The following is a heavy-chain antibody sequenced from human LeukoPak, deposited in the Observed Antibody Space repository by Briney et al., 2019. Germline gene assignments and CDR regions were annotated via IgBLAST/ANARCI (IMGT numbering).Heavy chain of an antibody. V-gene: IGHV5-51*01. Sequence: GESLKISCKGSGYTFSNHWIGWVRQMPGKGLEWMGLIYPGDSETRYSPSFQGQVTISADKSISTAYVQWSSLRASDTAMYYCARFLYGHYSHYFDYWGQGTLVTVSS. D-gene: IGHD4-17*01. CDR3: ARFLYGHYSHYFDY. J-gene: IGHJ4*02. CDR1: GYTFSNHW. CDR2: IYPGDSET.